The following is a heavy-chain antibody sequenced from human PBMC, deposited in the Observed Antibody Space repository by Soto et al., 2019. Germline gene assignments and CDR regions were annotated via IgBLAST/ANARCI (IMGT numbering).Heavy chain of an antibody. V-gene: IGHV1-3*01. CDR2: INAGNGNT. J-gene: IGHJ6*02. Sequence: ASVKVSCKASGYTFTSYAMHWVRQAPGQRLEWMGWINAGNGNTKYSQKFQGRVTITRDTSASTAYMELSSLRSEDTAVYYCARALFCPSATPLCSSYYYGTDVWGQGTTVTVSS. CDR1: GYTFTSYA. D-gene: IGHD2-15*01. CDR3: ARALFCPSATPLCSSYYYGTDV.